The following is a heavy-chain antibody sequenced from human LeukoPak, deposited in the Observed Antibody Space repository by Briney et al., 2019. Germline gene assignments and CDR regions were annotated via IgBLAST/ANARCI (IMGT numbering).Heavy chain of an antibody. J-gene: IGHJ4*02. D-gene: IGHD2-15*01. CDR3: ARAGDIVVVVAETGFGY. Sequence: GGSLRLSCAASGFTFSSYSMNWVRQAPGKGLEWVSSISSSSSYIYYADSVKGRFTISRDNAKNSLYLQMNSLRAEDTAVYYCARAGDIVVVVAETGFGYWGQGTLVTVSS. CDR2: ISSSSSYI. V-gene: IGHV3-21*01. CDR1: GFTFSSYS.